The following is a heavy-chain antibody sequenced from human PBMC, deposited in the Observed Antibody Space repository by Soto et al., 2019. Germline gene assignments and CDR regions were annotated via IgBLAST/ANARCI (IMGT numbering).Heavy chain of an antibody. D-gene: IGHD6-19*01. J-gene: IGHJ4*02. CDR1: GYTFTSYG. CDR3: AREAVAGPFDY. V-gene: IGHV1-18*04. Sequence: GASVKVSCKASGYTFTSYGISWVRQAPGQGLEWMGWVSAYNGNTNYAQKLQGRVTMTTDTSTSTTYMELRSLRSDDTAVYYCAREAVAGPFDYWGQGTLVTVSS. CDR2: VSAYNGNT.